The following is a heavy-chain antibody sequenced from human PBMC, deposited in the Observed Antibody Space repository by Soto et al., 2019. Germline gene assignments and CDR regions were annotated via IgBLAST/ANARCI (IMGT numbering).Heavy chain of an antibody. J-gene: IGHJ6*03. V-gene: IGHV1-18*01. CDR3: ARGAYCSSTSCYVNYYYYYMDV. CDR2: ISAYNGNT. Sequence: QVQLVQSGAEVKKPGASVKVSCKASGYTFTSYGISWVRQAPGQGLEWMGWISAYNGNTNYAQKLQGRVTMTTDTSTSTAYMELRSLRSDDTAVYYCARGAYCSSTSCYVNYYYYYMDVWGKGTTVTVSS. CDR1: GYTFTSYG. D-gene: IGHD2-2*01.